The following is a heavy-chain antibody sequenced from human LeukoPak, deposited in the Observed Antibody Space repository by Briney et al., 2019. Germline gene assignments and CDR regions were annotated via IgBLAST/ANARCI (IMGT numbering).Heavy chain of an antibody. CDR3: ATGPYAAFEM. CDR1: GFTFTKFW. J-gene: IGHJ3*02. CDR2: VKDDGIST. V-gene: IGHV3-74*01. Sequence: PGGSLRLSCAASGFTFTKFWMHWVRQAPGRGLAWVSRVKDDGISTLYADSVKGRFTISRDNAKNTLYLQMNSLRADDTALYYCATGPYAAFEMWGQGTMVTVSS. D-gene: IGHD2-2*01.